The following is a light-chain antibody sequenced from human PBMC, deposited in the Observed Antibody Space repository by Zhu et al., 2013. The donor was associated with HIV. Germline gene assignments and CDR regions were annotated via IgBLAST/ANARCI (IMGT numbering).Light chain of an antibody. CDR1: QSVGNNF. Sequence: DIVLTQSPGTLSLSPGERATLSCRASQSVGNNFLAWYQQKPGQAPRLLIYGTSNRATGIPDRFQWQWVWDRRLLSPSAEWSLMILQCTSVHHFGRSQTFGQGPRW. CDR3: HHFGRSQT. V-gene: IGKV3-20*01. J-gene: IGKJ1*01. CDR2: GTS.